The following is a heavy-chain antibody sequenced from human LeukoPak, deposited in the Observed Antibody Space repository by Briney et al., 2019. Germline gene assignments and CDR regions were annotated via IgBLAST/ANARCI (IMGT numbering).Heavy chain of an antibody. J-gene: IGHJ3*02. Sequence: GESLQISCKGSGYSFTSYLIGWGRPTAGRGLEWMGIIYPGDSDTRYSPSFQGQVTISADKSISTAYLQWSSLKASDTAMYYCPRPVYCSSTSCPGPFDIWGQGTMVTVSS. V-gene: IGHV5-51*01. CDR2: IYPGDSDT. CDR3: PRPVYCSSTSCPGPFDI. CDR1: GYSFTSYL. D-gene: IGHD2-2*01.